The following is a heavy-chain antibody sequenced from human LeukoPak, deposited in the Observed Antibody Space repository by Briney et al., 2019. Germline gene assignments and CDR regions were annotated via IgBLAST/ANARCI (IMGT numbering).Heavy chain of an antibody. CDR1: GFTFSGYS. D-gene: IGHD6-6*01. J-gene: IGHJ4*02. V-gene: IGHV3-21*01. Sequence: GGSLRLSCAASGFTFSGYSMNWVRQAPGKGLEWVSSISGTSTFKYYADSLKGRFIISRDNAKNSLSLQMNSLTAEDTAVYYCARDSGIASRPFDFWGQGALVTASS. CDR3: ARDSGIASRPFDF. CDR2: ISGTSTFK.